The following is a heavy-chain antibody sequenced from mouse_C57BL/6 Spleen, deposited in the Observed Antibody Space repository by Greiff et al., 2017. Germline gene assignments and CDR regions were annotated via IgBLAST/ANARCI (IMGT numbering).Heavy chain of an antibody. CDR2: IDPSDSYT. CDR1: GYTFTSYW. CDR3: ARVDYYGSSSYFDV. J-gene: IGHJ1*03. Sequence: QVQLQQPGAELVKPGASVKLSCKASGYTFTSYWMQWVKQRPGQGLEWIGEIDPSDSYTNYNQKFKGKATLTVDTSSSTAYMQLSSLTSEDSAVYYCARVDYYGSSSYFDVWGTGTTVTVSS. V-gene: IGHV1-50*01. D-gene: IGHD1-1*01.